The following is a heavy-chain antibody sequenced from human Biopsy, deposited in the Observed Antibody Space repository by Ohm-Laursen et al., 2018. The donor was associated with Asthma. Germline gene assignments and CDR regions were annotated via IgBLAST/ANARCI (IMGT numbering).Heavy chain of an antibody. CDR3: AIAVHYSHYYRIDV. Sequence: ASVKVSCKTSGYTFNSDGINWVRQAPGQGLEWMGWISVYNGNTKDAQKLQDRVTMITDTSTSTAYMELRSLRSDDTAVYFCAIAVHYSHYYRIDVWAQGTTVTVS. J-gene: IGHJ6*02. CDR2: ISVYNGNT. D-gene: IGHD3-10*01. CDR1: GYTFNSDG. V-gene: IGHV1-18*01.